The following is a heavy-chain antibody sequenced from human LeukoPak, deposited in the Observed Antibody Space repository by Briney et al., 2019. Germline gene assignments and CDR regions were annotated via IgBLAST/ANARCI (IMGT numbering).Heavy chain of an antibody. Sequence: GGSLTLSCAASGFTVSSNYMSWVRQAPGKGLEWVSVIYSGGSTYYSDAVKGRFTISRDNSKNTLYLQMNSLRAEDTAVYYCAREQWELPDHDAFDIWGQGTMVTVSS. J-gene: IGHJ3*02. D-gene: IGHD1-26*01. CDR2: IYSGGST. CDR3: AREQWELPDHDAFDI. CDR1: GFTVSSNY. V-gene: IGHV3-66*02.